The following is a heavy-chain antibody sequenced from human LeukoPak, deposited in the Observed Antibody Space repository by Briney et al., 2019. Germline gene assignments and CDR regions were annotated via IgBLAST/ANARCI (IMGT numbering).Heavy chain of an antibody. V-gene: IGHV3-9*01. D-gene: IGHD6-13*01. J-gene: IGHJ4*02. CDR2: ISWNSGSI. Sequence: PGGSLRLSCAASGFTFDDYAMHWVRQAPGKGLEWVSGISWNSGSIGYADSVKGRFTISRDNAKNPLYLQMNSLRAEDTALYYCATGYSSSWYGANWGQGTLVTVSS. CDR3: ATGYSSSWYGAN. CDR1: GFTFDDYA.